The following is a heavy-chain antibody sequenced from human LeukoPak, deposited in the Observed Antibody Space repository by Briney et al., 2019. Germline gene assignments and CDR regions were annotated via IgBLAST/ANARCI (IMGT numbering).Heavy chain of an antibody. V-gene: IGHV7-4-1*02. J-gene: IGHJ6*02. CDR1: GYTFTSYG. D-gene: IGHD6-13*01. Sequence: ASVKVSCKASGYTFTSYGISWVRQAPGQGLEWMGWINTNTGNPTYAQGFTGRFVFSLDTSVSTAYLQISSLKAEDTAVYYCASRESSSWYAYYYGMDVWGQGTTVTVSS. CDR3: ASRESSSWYAYYYGMDV. CDR2: INTNTGNP.